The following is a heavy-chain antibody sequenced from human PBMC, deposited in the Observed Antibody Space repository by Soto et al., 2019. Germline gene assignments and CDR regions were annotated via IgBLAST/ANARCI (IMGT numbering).Heavy chain of an antibody. D-gene: IGHD6-19*01. V-gene: IGHV4-39*01. CDR3: ARHYSSGSRNWFDP. Sequence: ETLSLTCSVSGGSINSSSYFWGWVRQPPGKGLEWIGSIYYSGSTYYNPSLRSRVTISVDTSKNQFSLKLSSVTAADTAVFYCARHYSSGSRNWFDPWGQGTLVTVSS. CDR2: IYYSGST. J-gene: IGHJ5*02. CDR1: GGSINSSSYF.